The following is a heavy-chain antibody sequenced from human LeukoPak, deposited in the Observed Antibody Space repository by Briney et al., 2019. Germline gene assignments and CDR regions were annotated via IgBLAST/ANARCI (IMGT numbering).Heavy chain of an antibody. Sequence: PSETLSLTCAVYGGSFSGYYWSWIRQPPGKGLEWIGEINHSGSTNYNPSLKSRVTISVDTSKNQFSLKLSSVTAADTAVYYCARRPNYRSNHRLYYYYYYMDGWGKGTTVTVSS. CDR1: GGSFSGYY. J-gene: IGHJ6*03. D-gene: IGHD5-24*01. CDR2: INHSGST. V-gene: IGHV4-34*01. CDR3: ARRPNYRSNHRLYYYYYYMDG.